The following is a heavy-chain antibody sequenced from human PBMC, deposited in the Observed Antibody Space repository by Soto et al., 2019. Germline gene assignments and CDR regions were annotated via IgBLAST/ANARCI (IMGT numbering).Heavy chain of an antibody. CDR3: TRADSDVVILPDVRPLFDF. CDR2: INPNGGYT. Sequence: QVQLVQSGAEVKKPGASVKVSCKTSGYDFFKYNMHWVRQAPGQGREWMGLINPNGGYTRHAQKFQGRVIMTRDTSSKIVYMELSGLTSADTAMYYCTRADSDVVILPDVRPLFDFWGQGALVTVSS. J-gene: IGHJ4*02. CDR1: GYDFFKYN. V-gene: IGHV1-46*01. D-gene: IGHD2-21*02.